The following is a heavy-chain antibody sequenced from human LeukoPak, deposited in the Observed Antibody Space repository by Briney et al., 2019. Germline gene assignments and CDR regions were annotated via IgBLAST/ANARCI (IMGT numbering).Heavy chain of an antibody. Sequence: ASVKVSCKASGYTFTGYYMHGVRQAPGQGLEWMGRINPNSGGANYAQKFQGRVTVTRDTSISTAYMELSRLRSDDTAVYYCASAPMPYDAFDIWGQGTMVTVSS. D-gene: IGHD2-2*01. CDR1: GYTFTGYY. CDR2: INPNSGGA. J-gene: IGHJ3*02. CDR3: ASAPMPYDAFDI. V-gene: IGHV1-2*06.